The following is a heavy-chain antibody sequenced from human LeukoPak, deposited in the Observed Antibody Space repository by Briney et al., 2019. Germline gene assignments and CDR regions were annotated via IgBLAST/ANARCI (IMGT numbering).Heavy chain of an antibody. V-gene: IGHV4-38-2*01. CDR3: ARPAVGGGDNNAFDI. Sequence: PSETLSLTCAVSGYSISSGYYWGWIRQPPGKGLEWIGSIYHSGSTYYNPSLKSRVTITVDTSKNQFSLKLSSVTAADTAVYYCARPAVGGGDNNAFDIWGQGTMVTVSS. CDR2: IYHSGST. J-gene: IGHJ3*02. CDR1: GYSISSGYY. D-gene: IGHD2-21*01.